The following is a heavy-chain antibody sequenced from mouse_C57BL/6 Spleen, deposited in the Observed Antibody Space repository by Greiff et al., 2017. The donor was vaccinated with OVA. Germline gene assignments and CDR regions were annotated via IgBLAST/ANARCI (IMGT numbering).Heavy chain of an antibody. J-gene: IGHJ2*01. CDR2: ISSGSSTI. CDR3: ARRYDYYGSSYAFDY. CDR1: GFTFSDYG. V-gene: IGHV5-17*01. D-gene: IGHD1-1*01. Sequence: EVQVVESGGGLVKPGGSLKLSCAASGFTFSDYGMHWVRQAPEKGLEWVAYISSGSSTIYYADTVKGRFTISRDNAKNTLFLQMTSLRSEDTAMYYCARRYDYYGSSYAFDYWGQGTTLTVSS.